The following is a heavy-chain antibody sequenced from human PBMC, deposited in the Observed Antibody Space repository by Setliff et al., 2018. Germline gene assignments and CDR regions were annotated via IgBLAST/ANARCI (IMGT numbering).Heavy chain of an antibody. D-gene: IGHD3-22*01. CDR2: IYYRGST. CDR3: ARGDSSGYYYILFDF. Sequence: PSETLSLTCTVSGGSISSSGYYWGWIRQPPGKGLEWIGSIYYRGSTYYNPSLKSRVTMSVDASKNQFSLKLSPVTAADTAAYYCARGDSSGYYYILFDFWGQGTLVTVSS. J-gene: IGHJ4*02. V-gene: IGHV4-39*07. CDR1: GGSISSSGYY.